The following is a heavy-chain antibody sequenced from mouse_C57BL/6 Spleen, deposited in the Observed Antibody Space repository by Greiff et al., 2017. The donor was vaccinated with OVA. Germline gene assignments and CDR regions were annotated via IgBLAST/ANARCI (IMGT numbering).Heavy chain of an antibody. CDR2: IDPSDSET. Sequence: QVQLQQPGAELVRPGSSVTLSCKASGYTFTSYWMHWVKQRPIQGLEWIGNIDPSDSETHYNQKFKDKATLTVDKSSSTAYMQLSSLTSDDSAVYYCARDYGPYAMDYWGQGTSVTVSS. CDR1: GYTFTSYW. J-gene: IGHJ4*01. D-gene: IGHD1-1*02. CDR3: ARDYGPYAMDY. V-gene: IGHV1-52*01.